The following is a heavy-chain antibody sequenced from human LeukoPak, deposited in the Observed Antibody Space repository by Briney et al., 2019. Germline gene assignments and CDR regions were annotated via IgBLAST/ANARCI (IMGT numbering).Heavy chain of an antibody. J-gene: IGHJ6*03. V-gene: IGHV1-8*01. CDR2: MNPNSGNT. Sequence: ASVKVSCKASGYTFTSYDINWVRQATGQGLEWMGWMNPNSGNTGYAQEFQGRVTMTRNTSISTAYMELSSLRAEDTAVYYCAKIGRWEPWASYYYYYMDVWGKGTTVTISS. D-gene: IGHD1-26*01. CDR3: AKIGRWEPWASYYYYYMDV. CDR1: GYTFTSYD.